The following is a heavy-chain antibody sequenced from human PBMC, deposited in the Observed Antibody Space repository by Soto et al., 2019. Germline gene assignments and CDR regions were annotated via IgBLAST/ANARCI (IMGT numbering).Heavy chain of an antibody. CDR1: GGSISSGDYY. CDR3: ARAVGYCSSTSCYTDAFDI. Sequence: SETLSLTCTVSGGSISSGDYYWSWIRQPPGKGLEWIGYIYYSGSTYYNPSLKSRVTISVGTSKNQFSLKLSSVTAADTAVYYCARAVGYCSSTSCYTDAFDIWGQGTMVTVSS. CDR2: IYYSGST. V-gene: IGHV4-30-4*01. J-gene: IGHJ3*02. D-gene: IGHD2-2*02.